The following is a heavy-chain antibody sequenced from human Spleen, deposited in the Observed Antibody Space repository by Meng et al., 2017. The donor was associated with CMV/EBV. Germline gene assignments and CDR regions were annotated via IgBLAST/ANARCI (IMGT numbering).Heavy chain of an antibody. V-gene: IGHV4-34*01. Sequence: SETLSLTCAVYGGSFSGYYWSWIRQPPGKGLEWIGEINHSGSTNYNPSLKSRVTFSVDTSKTQFSLRVNSVTAADTAVYYCARGVLGVLGTLDAFDIWGQGTMVTVSS. D-gene: IGHD3-3*01. J-gene: IGHJ3*02. CDR1: GGSFSGYY. CDR3: ARGVLGVLGTLDAFDI. CDR2: INHSGST.